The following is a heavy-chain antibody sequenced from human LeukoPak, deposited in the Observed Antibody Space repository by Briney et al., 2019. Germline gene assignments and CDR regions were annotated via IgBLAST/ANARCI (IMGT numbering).Heavy chain of an antibody. CDR1: GGSINSDS. J-gene: IGHJ4*02. V-gene: IGHV4-30-2*01. D-gene: IGHD3-22*01. CDR2: IFHGGST. Sequence: SQTLSLTCAVSGGSINSDSWSWIRQPPGKGLEWVGYIFHGGSTYSNPSLKSRVTISVDTSKNQFSLKLSSVTAADTAVYYCARVGGYYYRKVFDYWGQGTLVTVSS. CDR3: ARVGGYYYRKVFDY.